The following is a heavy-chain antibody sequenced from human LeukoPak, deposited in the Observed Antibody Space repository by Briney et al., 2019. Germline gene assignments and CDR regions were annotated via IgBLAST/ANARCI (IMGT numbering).Heavy chain of an antibody. V-gene: IGHV3-30*02. CDR2: IRYDGSNK. D-gene: IGHD2-2*01. CDR1: GFTLSSYG. CDR3: VKESPYCTSSSCRFYYFDS. J-gene: IGHJ4*02. Sequence: GGSLRLSCAASGFTLSSYGMHWVRQAPGKGLEWVAFIRYDGSNKYYADSVKGRFTVSRDNAKDALYLQMNSLRVDDTAVYYCVKESPYCTSSSCRFYYFDSWGQGTLVTVSS.